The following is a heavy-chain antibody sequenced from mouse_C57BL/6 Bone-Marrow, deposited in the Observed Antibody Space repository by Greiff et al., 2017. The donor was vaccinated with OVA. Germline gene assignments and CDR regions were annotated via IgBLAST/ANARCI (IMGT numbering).Heavy chain of an antibody. V-gene: IGHV1-15*01. CDR1: GYTFTDYE. D-gene: IGHD2-5*01. CDR3: TRGYSNYYAVDY. Sequence: VQLQQSGAELVRPGASVTLSCKASGYTFTDYEMHWVKQTPVHGLEWIGAIDPETGGTAYNQKFKGTAILTADKSYSTAYLELRSLTSEDSAVYYCTRGYSNYYAVDYWGQGTSVTVSS. CDR2: IDPETGGT. J-gene: IGHJ4*01.